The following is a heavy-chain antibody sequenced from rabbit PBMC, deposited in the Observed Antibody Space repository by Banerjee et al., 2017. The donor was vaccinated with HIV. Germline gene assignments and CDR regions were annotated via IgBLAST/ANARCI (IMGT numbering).Heavy chain of an antibody. CDR1: GFSFSNKAV. J-gene: IGHJ4*01. D-gene: IGHD4-1*01. V-gene: IGHV1S45*01. Sequence: QEQLVESGGGLVQPEGSLTLSCTASGFSFSNKAVMCWVRQAPGKGLEWIACINAVTGKAVYASWAKGRFTFSKTSSTTVTLQMTSLTAADTATYFCVREVAANFNLWGQGTLVTVS. CDR2: INAVTGKA. CDR3: VREVAANFNL.